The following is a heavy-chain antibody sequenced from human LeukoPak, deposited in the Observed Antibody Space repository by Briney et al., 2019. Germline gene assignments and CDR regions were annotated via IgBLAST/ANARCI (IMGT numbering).Heavy chain of an antibody. D-gene: IGHD6-13*01. CDR3: ARRSYSSSWYSAPSDAFDI. V-gene: IGHV7-4-1*02. Sequence: ASVKVSCKASGYTFTSYAMNWVRQAPGQGLEWMGWINTNTGNPTYAQGFTGRFVFSLDTSVSTAYLQISSLKAEDTAVYYCARRSYSSSWYSAPSDAFDIWGQGTMVTVSS. CDR1: GYTFTSYA. J-gene: IGHJ3*02. CDR2: INTNTGNP.